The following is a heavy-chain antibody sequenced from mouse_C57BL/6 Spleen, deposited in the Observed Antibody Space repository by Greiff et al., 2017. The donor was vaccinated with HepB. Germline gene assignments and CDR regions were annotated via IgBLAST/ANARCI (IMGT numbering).Heavy chain of an antibody. J-gene: IGHJ2*01. CDR1: GYSFTGYY. V-gene: IGHV1-42*01. CDR2: INPSTGGT. CDR3: ARRGYDYLYYFDY. D-gene: IGHD2-4*01. Sequence: VQLQQSGPELVKPGASVKISCKASGYSFTGYYMNWVKQSPEKSLEWIGEINPSTGGTTYNQKFKAKATLTVDKSSSTAYMQLKSLTSEDSAVYYCARRGYDYLYYFDYWGQGTTLTVSS.